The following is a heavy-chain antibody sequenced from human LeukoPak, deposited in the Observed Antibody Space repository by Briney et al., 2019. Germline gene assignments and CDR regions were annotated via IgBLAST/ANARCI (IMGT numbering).Heavy chain of an antibody. CDR2: MNPNSGNT. Sequence: ASVKVSCKASGYTFTSYDINWVRQATGQGLEWMGWMNPNSGNTGYAQKFQGRVTMTRNTSISTAYMELSSLRSEDTAVYYCARGEYSVGDYNYWGQGTLVTVSS. J-gene: IGHJ4*02. CDR1: GYTFTSYD. CDR3: ARGEYSVGDYNY. D-gene: IGHD4-17*01. V-gene: IGHV1-8*01.